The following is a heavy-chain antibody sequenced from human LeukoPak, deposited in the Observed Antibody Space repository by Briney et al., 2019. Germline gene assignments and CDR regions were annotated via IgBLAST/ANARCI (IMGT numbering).Heavy chain of an antibody. CDR2: INHSGST. Sequence: SETLSLTCTVSGYSISSGYYWGWIRQPPGKGLEWIGEINHSGSTNYNPSLKSRVTISVDTSKNQFSLKLSSVTSADTAVYYCARVIAPLIVTAMESAYFDYWGQGTLVTVSS. CDR1: GYSISSGYY. CDR3: ARVIAPLIVTAMESAYFDY. V-gene: IGHV4-38-2*02. J-gene: IGHJ4*02. D-gene: IGHD2-21*02.